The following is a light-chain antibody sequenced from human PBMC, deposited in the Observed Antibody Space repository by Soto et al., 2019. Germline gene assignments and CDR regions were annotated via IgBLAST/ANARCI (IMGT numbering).Light chain of an antibody. CDR1: SSDVGGYNY. CDR2: DVT. CDR3: CSYAGSYTEV. Sequence: QSALTQPRSVSGSPGQSVTISCTGTSSDVGGYNYVSWYQHHPGKAPKLMIYDVTKRPSGVPDRFSGPKSGNTASLTISGLQAEDEADYYCCSYAGSYTEVFGGGTKLTVL. V-gene: IGLV2-11*01. J-gene: IGLJ3*02.